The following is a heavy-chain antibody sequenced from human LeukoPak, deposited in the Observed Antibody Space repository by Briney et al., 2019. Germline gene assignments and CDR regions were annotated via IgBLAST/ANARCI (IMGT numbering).Heavy chain of an antibody. D-gene: IGHD2-8*01. CDR1: GFTFSSYA. Sequence: GGSLRLSCAASGFTFSSYAMSWVRQAPGKWLEWVSAISGSGGSTYYADSVKGRFTISRDNSKNTLYLQMNSLRAEDTAVYYCAKSPHCTNGVCYLSYYYYMDVWGKGTTVTVSS. CDR2: ISGSGGST. J-gene: IGHJ6*03. CDR3: AKSPHCTNGVCYLSYYYYMDV. V-gene: IGHV3-23*01.